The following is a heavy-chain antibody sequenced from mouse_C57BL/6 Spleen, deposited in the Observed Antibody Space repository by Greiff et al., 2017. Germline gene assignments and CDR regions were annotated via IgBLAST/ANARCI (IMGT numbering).Heavy chain of an antibody. D-gene: IGHD2-12*01. Sequence: EVMLVESGEGLVKPGGSLKLSCAASGFTFSSYAMSWVRQTPEKRLEWVAYISSGGDYIYYADTVKGRFTISRDNARNTLYLQMSSLKSEDTAMYYCTRESVTTGFDYWGQGTTLTVSS. CDR1: GFTFSSYA. CDR2: ISSGGDYI. CDR3: TRESVTTGFDY. V-gene: IGHV5-9-1*02. J-gene: IGHJ2*01.